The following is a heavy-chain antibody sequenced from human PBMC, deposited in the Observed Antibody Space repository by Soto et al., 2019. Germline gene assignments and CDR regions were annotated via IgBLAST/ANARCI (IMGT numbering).Heavy chain of an antibody. J-gene: IGHJ4*02. Sequence: GGSLRLSCAASGFTFGTYWMHWVRQASGKGLEWVGRIRSKANSYATAYAASVKGRFTISRDDSKNTAYLQMNSLKTEDTAVYYCTRHVEFGTIGSGWGQGTLVTVSS. CDR2: IRSKANSYAT. CDR3: TRHVEFGTIGSG. CDR1: GFTFGTYW. D-gene: IGHD3-10*01. V-gene: IGHV3-73*01.